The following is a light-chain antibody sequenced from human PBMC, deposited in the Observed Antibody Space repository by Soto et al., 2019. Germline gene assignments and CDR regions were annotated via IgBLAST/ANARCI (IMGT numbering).Light chain of an antibody. Sequence: DIVLTQSPGTLSLSPGDRATLSCRASQSVSTSYLAWYQQKPGQAPRLLIYVASSRATGIPDRFSGSGSGTDFTLTISGLEPEDFAVYYCQQYGNSRGTFGQGTKVDNK. CDR1: QSVSTSY. J-gene: IGKJ1*01. CDR3: QQYGNSRGT. V-gene: IGKV3-20*01. CDR2: VAS.